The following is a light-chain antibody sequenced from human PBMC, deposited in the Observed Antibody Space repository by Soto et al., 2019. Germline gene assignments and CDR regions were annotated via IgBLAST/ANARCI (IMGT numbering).Light chain of an antibody. CDR2: GAS. Sequence: EIVLRQSPATLSVSPGERATLSCRASQSVSTKLAWYQQKPGQAPRLLIYGASTRATGIPARFSGSGSDTEFTLTISSLQSEDFAVYYCQQYNNWSPYTFGQGTKLEIK. CDR1: QSVSTK. CDR3: QQYNNWSPYT. V-gene: IGKV3-15*01. J-gene: IGKJ2*01.